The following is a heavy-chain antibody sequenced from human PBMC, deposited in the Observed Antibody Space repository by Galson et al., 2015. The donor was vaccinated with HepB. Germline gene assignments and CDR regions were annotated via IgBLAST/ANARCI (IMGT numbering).Heavy chain of an antibody. D-gene: IGHD1-26*01. J-gene: IGHJ4*02. V-gene: IGHV1-2*06. CDR2: INPNSGGT. Sequence: SVKVSCKASGYTFTGYYMHWVRQAPGQGLEWMGRINPNSGGTNYAQKFQGRVTMTRDTSISTAYMELSRLRSDDTAEYYCARDGPYSGSYYGGFVWGQGTLVTVSP. CDR3: ARDGPYSGSYYGGFV. CDR1: GYTFTGYY.